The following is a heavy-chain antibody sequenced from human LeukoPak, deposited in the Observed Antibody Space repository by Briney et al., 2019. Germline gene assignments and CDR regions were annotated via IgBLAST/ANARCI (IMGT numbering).Heavy chain of an antibody. CDR3: ARTTMVRGTYYMDV. J-gene: IGHJ6*03. Sequence: PSETLSLTCTVSGGSISSYYWSWIRQPPGKGLEWIGYIYYSGSTNYNPSLKSRVTVSVDTSKNQFSLKLSSVTAADTAVYYCARTTMVRGTYYMDVWGKGTTVTISS. CDR1: GGSISSYY. CDR2: IYYSGST. D-gene: IGHD3-10*01. V-gene: IGHV4-59*01.